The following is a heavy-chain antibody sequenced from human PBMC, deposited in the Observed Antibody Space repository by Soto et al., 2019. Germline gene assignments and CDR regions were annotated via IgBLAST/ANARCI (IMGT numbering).Heavy chain of an antibody. J-gene: IGHJ6*03. V-gene: IGHV1-69*08. CDR1: GGTFSSYS. Sequence: QVQLVQSGAEVKKPGSSVYVSCKASGGTFSSYSINWVRQAPGQGLEWMGRILPILGAANYAQKFQGRVTITADTSTNTAYMELSSLRSEDTAVYFCATGADAARPPYYYYMDVWGKGTAVTVS. D-gene: IGHD6-6*01. CDR2: ILPILGAA. CDR3: ATGADAARPPYYYYMDV.